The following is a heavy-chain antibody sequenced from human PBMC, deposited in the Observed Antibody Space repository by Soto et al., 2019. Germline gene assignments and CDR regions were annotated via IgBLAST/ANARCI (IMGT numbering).Heavy chain of an antibody. CDR1: GGTFSSYA. CDR2: IIPIFGTA. V-gene: IGHV1-69*13. CDR3: ATQLRYFDWSLDY. J-gene: IGHJ4*02. D-gene: IGHD3-9*01. Sequence: SVKVSCKASGGTFSSYAISWVRQAPGQGLEWMGGIIPIFGTANYAQKFQGRVTITADESTSTAYMELSSLRSEDTAVYYCATQLRYFDWSLDYWGQGTLVTVSS.